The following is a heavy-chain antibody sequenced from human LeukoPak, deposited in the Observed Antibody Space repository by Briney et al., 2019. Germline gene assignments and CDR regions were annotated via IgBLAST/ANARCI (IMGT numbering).Heavy chain of an antibody. CDR1: GFTFSSYE. V-gene: IGHV3-48*03. CDR3: AREAAAGTGWFDP. D-gene: IGHD6-13*01. CDR2: ISSSGSTI. Sequence: GGSLRLSCAASGFTFSSYEMNWVRQAPGKGLEWVSYISSSGSTIYYADSVKGRFTISRDNAKNSLYLQMNSLRAEDTAVYYCAREAAAGTGWFDPWSQGTLVTVSS. J-gene: IGHJ5*02.